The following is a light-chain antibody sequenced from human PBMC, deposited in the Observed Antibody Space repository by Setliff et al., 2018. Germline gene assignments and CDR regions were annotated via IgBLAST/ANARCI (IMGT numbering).Light chain of an antibody. V-gene: IGLV2-11*01. Sequence: QSVLTQPRSVSGSPGQSVTISCTGTSSDVGGYNYVSWYQQHPGKAPKLMIYEVDKRPSGVPDRFSGSKSGNTASLTISGLQTEEEVDYYCCSYAGSFAWGFGGGTQLTVL. J-gene: IGLJ3*02. CDR1: SSDVGGYNY. CDR2: EVD. CDR3: CSYAGSFAWG.